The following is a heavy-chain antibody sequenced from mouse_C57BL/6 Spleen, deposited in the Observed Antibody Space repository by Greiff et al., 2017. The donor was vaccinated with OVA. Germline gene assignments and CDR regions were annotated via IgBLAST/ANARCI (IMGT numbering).Heavy chain of an antibody. V-gene: IGHV1-82*01. D-gene: IGHD1-1*01. CDR2: IYPGDGDT. Sequence: QVQLQQSGPELVKPGASVKISCKASGYAFSSSWMNWVKQRPGKGLEWIGRIYPGDGDTNYNGKFKGKATLTADKSSSTAYMQLSSLTSEDSAVYFCAREGEFITTVVGYFDVWGTGTTVTVSS. CDR3: AREGEFITTVVGYFDV. J-gene: IGHJ1*03. CDR1: GYAFSSSW.